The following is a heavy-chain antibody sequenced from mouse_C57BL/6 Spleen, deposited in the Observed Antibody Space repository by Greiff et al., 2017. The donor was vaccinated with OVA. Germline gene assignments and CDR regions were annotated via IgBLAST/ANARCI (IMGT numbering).Heavy chain of an antibody. D-gene: IGHD3-3*01. Sequence: QVQLQQPGAELVMPGASVKLSCKASGYTFTSYWMHWVKQRPGQGLGWIGEIDPSDSYTNYNQKFKGKSTLTVDKYSSTAYIQLRSLTYSASAVSDGARWGDGGAMDDGGKGTSGTVSS. V-gene: IGHV1-69*01. CDR3: ARWGDGGAMDD. CDR2: IDPSDSYT. CDR1: GYTFTSYW. J-gene: IGHJ4*01.